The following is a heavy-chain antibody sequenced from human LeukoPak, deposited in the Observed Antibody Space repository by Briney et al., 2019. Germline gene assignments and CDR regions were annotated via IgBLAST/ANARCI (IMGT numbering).Heavy chain of an antibody. CDR1: GFTFSSYA. CDR3: ARGHPFDY. J-gene: IGHJ4*02. Sequence: GGSLRLSCAASGFTFSSYAMHWVRQAPGKGLEWVAVISYDGSNKYYADSVKGRFTISSDNSKNTLYLQMNSLRAEDTAVYYCARGHPFDYWGQGTLVTVSS. CDR2: ISYDGSNK. V-gene: IGHV3-30*04.